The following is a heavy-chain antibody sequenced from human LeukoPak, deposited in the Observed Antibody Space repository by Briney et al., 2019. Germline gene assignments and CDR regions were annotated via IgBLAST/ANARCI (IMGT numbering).Heavy chain of an antibody. CDR1: GFTFSDYS. D-gene: IGHD3-16*01. J-gene: IGHJ4*02. CDR2: ISSKSTYI. CDR3: ARRGGLSSGRGFDH. V-gene: IGHV3-21*01. Sequence: GGSLRLSCAASGFTFSDYSMNWVRQAPGKGLEWVSSISSKSTYIDSADSTKGRFTISRDNANNSVFLQMSSLRPEDTAVYYCARRGGLSSGRGFDHWGQGTLVTVSS.